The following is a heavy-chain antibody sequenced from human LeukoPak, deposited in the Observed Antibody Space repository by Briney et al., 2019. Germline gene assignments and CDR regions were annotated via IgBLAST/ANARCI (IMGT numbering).Heavy chain of an antibody. D-gene: IGHD2-2*01. CDR3: AKAGYCSSTSCSLYYYMDV. CDR1: GFTFSSYS. CDR2: ISSSSSYI. J-gene: IGHJ6*03. V-gene: IGHV3-21*01. Sequence: GGSLRLSCAASGFTFSSYSMNWVRQAPGKGLEWVSSISSSSSYIYYADSVKGRFTISRDNAKNSLYLQMNILRAEDTAVYYCAKAGYCSSTSCSLYYYMDVWGIGTTVTVSS.